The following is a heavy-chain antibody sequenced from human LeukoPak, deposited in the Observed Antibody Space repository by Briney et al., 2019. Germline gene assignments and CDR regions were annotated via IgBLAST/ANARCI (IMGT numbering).Heavy chain of an antibody. CDR3: AKDGTGCGGDCYSDY. CDR2: ITSGGGNT. Sequence: GGSLRLSCAASGFTFSDYGLSWFRQAPGKGLEWVSAITSGGGNTYYADSVEGRFTISRDNSKNTLYLQMNSLRAEDTALYYCAKDGTGCGGDCYSDYWGQGTLVTVSS. CDR1: GFTFSDYG. V-gene: IGHV3-23*01. J-gene: IGHJ4*02. D-gene: IGHD2-21*02.